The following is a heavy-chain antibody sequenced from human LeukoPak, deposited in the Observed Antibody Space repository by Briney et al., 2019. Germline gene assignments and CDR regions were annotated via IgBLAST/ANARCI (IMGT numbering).Heavy chain of an antibody. Sequence: GGSLRLSCAASGFTFSSHSMNWVRQAPGRGLEWVSYISTSNDTIYYADSVKGRFTISRDNAKNSLYLQMNSLRDEDTAVYYCARAIRSGTFYLAFWGQGTLVTVSS. CDR1: GFTFSSHS. D-gene: IGHD3-10*01. J-gene: IGHJ1*01. V-gene: IGHV3-48*02. CDR2: ISTSNDTI. CDR3: ARAIRSGTFYLAF.